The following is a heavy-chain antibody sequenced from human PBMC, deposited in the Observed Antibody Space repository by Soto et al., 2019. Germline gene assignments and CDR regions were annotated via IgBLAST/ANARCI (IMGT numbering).Heavy chain of an antibody. Sequence: SVKVSCKASGGTFSSYAISWVRQAPGQGLEWMGGIIPIFGTANYAQKFQGRVTITADESTSTAYMELSSLRSEDTAVYYCARPTYYYDSSGYYPFAYWGQGTLVTVSS. J-gene: IGHJ4*02. CDR2: IIPIFGTA. V-gene: IGHV1-69*13. CDR3: ARPTYYYDSSGYYPFAY. CDR1: GGTFSSYA. D-gene: IGHD3-22*01.